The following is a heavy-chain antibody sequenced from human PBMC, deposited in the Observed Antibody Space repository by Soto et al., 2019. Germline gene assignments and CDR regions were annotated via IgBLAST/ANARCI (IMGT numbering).Heavy chain of an antibody. CDR3: VKRRGAGGHFDY. J-gene: IGHJ4*02. Sequence: DVQLLESGGGLVQPAGSLRLSCAASGFTFSSYAMGWVRQGPGTGLEWVAVVSIGGSTHYADSVRGRFTISRDNSKNTLSLQKNSLTVVDTAVYFCVKRRGAGGHFDYWGQGALVTFSS. CDR1: GFTFSSYA. V-gene: IGHV3-23*01. D-gene: IGHD2-15*01. CDR2: VSIGGST.